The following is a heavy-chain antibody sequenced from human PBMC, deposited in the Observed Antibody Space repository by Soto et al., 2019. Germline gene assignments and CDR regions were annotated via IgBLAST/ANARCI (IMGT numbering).Heavy chain of an antibody. CDR2: MNPNSGNT. J-gene: IGHJ6*03. CDR1: GYTFTSYD. Sequence: ASVKVSCKASGYTFTSYDINWVRQATGQGLEWMGWMNPNSGNTGYAQKFQGRVTMTRNTSISTAYMELSSLRSEDTAVYYCARGNLGRITIFGVVIIAPTPDYYYYMDVWGKGTTVTVSS. CDR3: ARGNLGRITIFGVVIIAPTPDYYYYMDV. V-gene: IGHV1-8*01. D-gene: IGHD3-3*01.